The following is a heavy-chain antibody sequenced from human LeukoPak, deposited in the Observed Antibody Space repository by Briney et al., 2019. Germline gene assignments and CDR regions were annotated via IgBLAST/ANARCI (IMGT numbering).Heavy chain of an antibody. J-gene: IGHJ4*02. D-gene: IGHD3-22*01. Sequence: GGSLRLSCAASGFTFSSYGMHWVRQAPGKGLEWVAFIRYDGSNKYYADSVKGRFTISRDNAKNSLYLQMNSLRTEDTALFYCAKDRILYYDTSGYFHYWGQGTLVTVSS. CDR2: IRYDGSNK. V-gene: IGHV3-30*02. CDR1: GFTFSSYG. CDR3: AKDRILYYDTSGYFHY.